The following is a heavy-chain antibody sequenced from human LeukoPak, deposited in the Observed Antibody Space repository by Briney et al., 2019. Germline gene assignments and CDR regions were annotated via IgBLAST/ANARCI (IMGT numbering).Heavy chain of an antibody. J-gene: IGHJ6*03. D-gene: IGHD3-10*01. CDR2: INHSGST. CDR1: GGSFSGYY. Sequence: PSETLSLTCAVYGGSFSGYYWSWIRQPPGKGLEWIGEINHSGSTNYNPSLKSRVTISVDTSKNQFSLKLSSVTAADTAVYYCARGYGSGSSSNGGRYYYYYMDVWGKGTTVTVSS. V-gene: IGHV4-34*01. CDR3: ARGYGSGSSSNGGRYYYYYMDV.